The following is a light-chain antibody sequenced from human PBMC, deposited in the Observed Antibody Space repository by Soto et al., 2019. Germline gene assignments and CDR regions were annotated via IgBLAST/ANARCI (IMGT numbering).Light chain of an antibody. CDR1: QSISSY. Sequence: DIQMTQSPSSLSASVGDRVTITCRASQSISSYLNWYQQKPVKAPKLLIYAASSLQSGVPSRFSGSVSGTDFYLPTSSLQPEDFASYDCQQSYSTPRTFRQGTKLEIK. CDR2: AAS. V-gene: IGKV1-39*01. J-gene: IGKJ2*01. CDR3: QQSYSTPRT.